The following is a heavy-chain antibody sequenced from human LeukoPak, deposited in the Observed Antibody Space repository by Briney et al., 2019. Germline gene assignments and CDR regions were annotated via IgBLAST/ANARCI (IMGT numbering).Heavy chain of an antibody. V-gene: IGHV3-30*02. CDR2: IRYDGSNK. CDR1: GFTFSSYS. J-gene: IGHJ4*02. Sequence: PGGSLRLSCAASGFTFSSYSMNWVRQAPGKGLEWVAFIRYDGSNKYYADSVKGRFTISRDNSKNTLYLQMNSLRAEDTALYYCAKGPTTVVTPVIDYWGQGTLVTVSS. CDR3: AKGPTTVVTPVIDY. D-gene: IGHD4-23*01.